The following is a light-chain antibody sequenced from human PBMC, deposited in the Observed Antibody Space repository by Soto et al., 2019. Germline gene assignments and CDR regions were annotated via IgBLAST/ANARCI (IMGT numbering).Light chain of an antibody. Sequence: EIVMTQSPATLSVSLGERATLSCRASQGVSSNLAWYQQKPGQAPRLLMYGASTRATGVPARFSGSGSGTEFTLTISSLQSEDFAVYYCQQYNNWPPVTFGPGTKVDIK. CDR3: QQYNNWPPVT. J-gene: IGKJ3*01. CDR1: QGVSSN. V-gene: IGKV3-15*01. CDR2: GAS.